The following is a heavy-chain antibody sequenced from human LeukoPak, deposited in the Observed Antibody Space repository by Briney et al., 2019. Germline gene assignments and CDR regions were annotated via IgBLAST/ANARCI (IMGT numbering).Heavy chain of an antibody. CDR2: FDPEDGET. CDR3: ATDNEEYYGPGSLLPFWF. J-gene: IGHJ4*02. V-gene: IGHV1-24*01. D-gene: IGHD3-10*01. CDR1: GYTLTELS. Sequence: ASVKVSCKVSGYTLTELSMHWVRQAPGKGLEWMGGFDPEDGETIYAQKFQGRVTMTEDTSTDTAYMELSSLRSEDTAVYYCATDNEEYYGPGSLLPFWFWGQGTLVTVSS.